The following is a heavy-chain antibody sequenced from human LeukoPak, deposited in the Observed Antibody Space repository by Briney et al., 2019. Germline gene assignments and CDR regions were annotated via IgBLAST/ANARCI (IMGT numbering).Heavy chain of an antibody. CDR1: GGTFSSYA. J-gene: IGHJ5*02. CDR3: ARETIAAAGRFDP. V-gene: IGHV1-2*06. D-gene: IGHD6-13*01. Sequence: GASVKVSCKASGGTFSSYAISWVRQAPGQGLEWMGRINPNSGGTNYAQKFQGRVTMTRDTSISTAYMELSRLRSDDTAVYYCARETIAAAGRFDPWGQGTLVTVSS. CDR2: INPNSGGT.